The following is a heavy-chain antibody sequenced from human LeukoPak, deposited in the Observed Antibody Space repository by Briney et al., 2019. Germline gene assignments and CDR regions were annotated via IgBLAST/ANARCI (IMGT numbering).Heavy chain of an antibody. D-gene: IGHD3-22*01. J-gene: IGHJ4*02. CDR3: ARDSYDSSGYLLYYFDY. V-gene: IGHV1-69*05. CDR1: GGTFSSYA. Sequence: ASVKVSCKASGGTFSSYAISWVRQAPGQGLEWMGRIFPIFGTANYAQKFRGRVTITTDESTSTAYMELSSLRSEDTAVYYCARDSYDSSGYLLYYFDYWGQGTLVTVSS. CDR2: IFPIFGTA.